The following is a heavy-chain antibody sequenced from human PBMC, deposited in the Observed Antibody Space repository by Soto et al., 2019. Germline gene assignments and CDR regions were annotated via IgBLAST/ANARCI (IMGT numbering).Heavy chain of an antibody. V-gene: IGHV3-30*18. CDR2: ISYHGSNK. CDR1: GFTFSSYG. J-gene: IGHJ4*02. CDR3: AKDRQLGSSLYYFDY. Sequence: VHLLESGGGLVQPGGSLRLSCAASGFTFSSYGMHWVRQAPGKGLEWVAVISYHGSNKDYADSVKGRFTISRDNSKNTLYLQMNSLRGEDTAVYYCAKDRQLGSSLYYFDYWGQGTLVTVSS. D-gene: IGHD5-18*01.